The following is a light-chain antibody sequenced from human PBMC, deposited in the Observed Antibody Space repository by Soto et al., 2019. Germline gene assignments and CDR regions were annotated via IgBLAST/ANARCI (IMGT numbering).Light chain of an antibody. CDR2: GAS. J-gene: IGKJ1*01. CDR3: QQYGT. V-gene: IGKV3-20*01. Sequence: EIVLTQSPGTLSLSPGERATLSCRASQSVSSSYLAWYQQKPGQAPRLLIYGASSRATGIPDRFSDSGSGTDFTLTISRLEPEDFAVYYCQQYGTCGQGTKVEIK. CDR1: QSVSSSY.